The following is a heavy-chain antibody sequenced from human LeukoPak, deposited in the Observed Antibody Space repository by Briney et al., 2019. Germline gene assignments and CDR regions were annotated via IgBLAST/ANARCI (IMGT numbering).Heavy chain of an antibody. CDR3: ARESAYRRYDYYHYMDV. Sequence: GGSLRLSCAASGFTFSSYSMNWVRQAPGKGLEGVSSTSSSSSYIYYADSVKGRFTISRDNAKNSLYLQMNSLRAEDTAVYYCARESAYRRYDYYHYMDVWGEGTTVTVS. V-gene: IGHV3-21*01. D-gene: IGHD4-11*01. CDR2: TSSSSSYI. J-gene: IGHJ6*03. CDR1: GFTFSSYS.